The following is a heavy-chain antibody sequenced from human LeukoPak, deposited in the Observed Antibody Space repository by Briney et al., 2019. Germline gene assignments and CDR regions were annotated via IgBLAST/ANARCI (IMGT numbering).Heavy chain of an antibody. CDR1: GYTFTSYG. Sequence: ASVKVSCKASGYTFTSYGISWVRQAPGQGLEWMGWISAYNGNTNYAQKLQGRVTMTKDTSTSTAYMELRSLRSDDTAVYYCARDLRGWLHFDYWGQGTLVTVSS. D-gene: IGHD3-9*01. J-gene: IGHJ4*02. CDR3: ARDLRGWLHFDY. CDR2: ISAYNGNT. V-gene: IGHV1-18*01.